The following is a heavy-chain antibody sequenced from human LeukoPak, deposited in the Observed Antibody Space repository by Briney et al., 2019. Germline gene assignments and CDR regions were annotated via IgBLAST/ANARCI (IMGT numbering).Heavy chain of an antibody. D-gene: IGHD6-19*01. CDR3: ARRVAVARREAFDI. CDR1: GYTFTVYF. CDR2: INPNSGGT. J-gene: IGHJ3*02. Sequence: ASVKVSCKASGYTFTVYFMHWVRQAPGQGLEWMGWINPNSGGTNYAQKFQGRVTMTRDTSISTAYKELSRLRSDDTAVYYCARRVAVARREAFDIWGQGTMVTVSS. V-gene: IGHV1-2*02.